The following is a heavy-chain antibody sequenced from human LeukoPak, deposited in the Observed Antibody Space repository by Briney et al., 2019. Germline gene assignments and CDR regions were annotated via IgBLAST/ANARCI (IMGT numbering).Heavy chain of an antibody. CDR3: ARDGCIGGSCYFAADAFDI. J-gene: IGHJ3*02. CDR1: GYTFTSYG. D-gene: IGHD2-15*01. CDR2: ISAYNGNT. V-gene: IGHV1-18*01. Sequence: ASVKVSCKASGYTFTSYGISWVRQAPGQGLEWMGWISAYNGNTNYAQKLQGRVTMTTDTSTSTAYMELRSLISDDTAVYYCARDGCIGGSCYFAADAFDIWGQGTMVTVSS.